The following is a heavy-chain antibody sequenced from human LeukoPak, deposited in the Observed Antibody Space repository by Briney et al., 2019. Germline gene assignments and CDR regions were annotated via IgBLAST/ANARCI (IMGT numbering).Heavy chain of an antibody. Sequence: PGGSLRLSCAGSEFSFSSHWMSWVRQAPGKGLEWVANIKEDGTETFYVDSVKGRFTVSRDNAKNSLYLQVSSPRAEDTAVYYCARLYSTGCYGGPDYWGQGTLVAVSS. J-gene: IGHJ4*02. D-gene: IGHD6-19*01. V-gene: IGHV3-7*01. CDR1: EFSFSSHW. CDR3: ARLYSTGCYGGPDY. CDR2: IKEDGTET.